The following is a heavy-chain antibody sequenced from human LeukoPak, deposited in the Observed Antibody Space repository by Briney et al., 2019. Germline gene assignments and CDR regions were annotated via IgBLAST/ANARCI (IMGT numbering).Heavy chain of an antibody. D-gene: IGHD3-10*01. CDR1: GYTFTGYY. CDR2: INPNSGGT. V-gene: IGHV1-2*02. J-gene: IGHJ4*02. Sequence: GASVKVSCKASGYTFTGYYLHWVRQAPGQGLEWMGWINPNSGGTNYAQKFQGRVTMTRDTSINTAYMELSRVRSDDTAVYYCARYEARGVCFDYWGQGTLVTVSS. CDR3: ARYEARGVCFDY.